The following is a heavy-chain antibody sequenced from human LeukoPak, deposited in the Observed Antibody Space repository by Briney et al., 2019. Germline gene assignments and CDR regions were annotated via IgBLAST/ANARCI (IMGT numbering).Heavy chain of an antibody. V-gene: IGHV3-21*04. CDR2: ISSSSSYI. J-gene: IGHJ4*02. D-gene: IGHD3-3*01. CDR1: GFTFSSYR. Sequence: PGGSLRLSCAASGFTFSSYRMNWVRQAPGKGLEWVSSISSSSSYIYYADSVKGRFTISRDNANNSLYLQMNNLRAEDTAVYYCAKYFRLRYDFWRGYYFVYWGQGTLVTVSS. CDR3: AKYFRLRYDFWRGYYFVY.